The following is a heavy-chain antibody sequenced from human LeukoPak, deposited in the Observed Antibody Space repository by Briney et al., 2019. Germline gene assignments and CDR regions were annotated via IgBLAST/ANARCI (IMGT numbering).Heavy chain of an antibody. CDR2: IKQDGSEK. J-gene: IGHJ4*02. CDR3: ARAYLRLGELSALDY. CDR1: GFTFSSYW. Sequence: GGSLRLSCAASGFTFSSYWMSWVRQAPGKGLEGVANIKQDGSEKYYVDSVKGRFTISRDNAKNTLYLQMNSLRAEDTAVYYCARAYLRLGELSALDYWGQGTLVTVSS. V-gene: IGHV3-7*01. D-gene: IGHD3-16*02.